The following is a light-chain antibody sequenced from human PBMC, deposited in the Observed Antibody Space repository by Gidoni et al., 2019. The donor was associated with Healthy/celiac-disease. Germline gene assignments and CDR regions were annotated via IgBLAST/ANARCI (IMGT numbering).Light chain of an antibody. CDR1: ELPKQY. J-gene: IGLJ3*02. V-gene: IGLV3-25*03. CDR2: NDS. CDR3: QSADSSCTYKL. Sequence: SYELTQPPSVSVSPGQTARITCSGDELPKQYAYWYQQKPGQAPVLVIYNDSERPSGIPERFSCSSSGTTVTLTISGVQSEDEAVYYCQSADSSCTYKLFGGGTKLTVL.